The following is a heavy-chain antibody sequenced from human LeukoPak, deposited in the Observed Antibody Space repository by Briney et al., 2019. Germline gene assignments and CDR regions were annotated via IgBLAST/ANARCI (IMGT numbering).Heavy chain of an antibody. CDR2: ISYDGSNK. Sequence: PGGSLRLSCAASGFTFSSYAMHWVRQAPGKGLEWVAVISYDGSNKYYADSVKGRFTISRDNSKTTLYLQMNSLRAEATAVYYCARDSTSFGEYDYWGQGTLVTVSS. D-gene: IGHD3-10*01. CDR1: GFTFSSYA. J-gene: IGHJ4*02. V-gene: IGHV3-30*04. CDR3: ARDSTSFGEYDY.